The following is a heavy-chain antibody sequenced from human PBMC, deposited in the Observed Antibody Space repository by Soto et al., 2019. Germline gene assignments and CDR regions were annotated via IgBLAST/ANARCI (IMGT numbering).Heavy chain of an antibody. V-gene: IGHV4-59*08. CDR3: ARLSLELRGVYYYYYGMDV. CDR2: IYYSGST. CDR1: GGSISSYY. Sequence: NPSETLSLTCTVSGGSISSYYWSWIRQPPGKGLEWIGYIYYSGSTNYNPSLKSRVTISVDTSKNQFSLKLSSVTAADTAVYYCARLSLELRGVYYYYYGMDVWGQGTTVTVS. D-gene: IGHD3-10*01. J-gene: IGHJ6*02.